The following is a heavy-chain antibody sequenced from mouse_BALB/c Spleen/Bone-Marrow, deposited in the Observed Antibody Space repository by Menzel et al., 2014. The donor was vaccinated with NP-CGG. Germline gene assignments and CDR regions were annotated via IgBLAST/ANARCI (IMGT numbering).Heavy chain of an antibody. CDR1: GYTFTDHA. Sequence: VQLQQSGAKLVRPGVSVKISCKGSGYTFTDHAIHWVKRSHAKSLEWIGVISGYYGDAIYNQKFKGKATMTVDKSSSTAYMELARLTSEDSAIYDCARSGKVRNAMDYWSQGTSVTVSS. J-gene: IGHJ4*01. V-gene: IGHV1S137*01. D-gene: IGHD2-14*01. CDR3: ARSGKVRNAMDY. CDR2: ISGYYGDA.